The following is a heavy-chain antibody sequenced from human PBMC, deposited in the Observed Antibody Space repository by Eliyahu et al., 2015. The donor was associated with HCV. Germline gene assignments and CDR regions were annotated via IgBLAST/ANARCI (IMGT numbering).Heavy chain of an antibody. Sequence: EVQLVDSGGDLVQVGGSLKLXCAASGFTXXGSAXHWVRQASGKGLEWIGRIRTKTNTYATSFAASVDGRFTISRDDSKNTAYLQMNSLKTEDTAAYYCTRSSGDYGPYGMDVWGQGTTVTVSS. CDR2: IRTKTNTYAT. J-gene: IGHJ6*02. V-gene: IGHV3-73*02. D-gene: IGHD2-21*02. CDR3: TRSSGDYGPYGMDV. CDR1: GFTXXGSA.